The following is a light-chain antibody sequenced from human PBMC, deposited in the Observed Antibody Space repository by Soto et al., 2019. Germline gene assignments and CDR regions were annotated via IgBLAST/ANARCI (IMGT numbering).Light chain of an antibody. Sequence: QSVLTQPRSVSGSPGQSVTISCTGTSTDVGGYSYVSWYQQHPGKAPRLMIYDVDKRPSGVPDRFSGSKSGNTASLTISGLRYEDEAEYYCGSYRTGVYVFGTGTKVTVL. CDR2: DVD. J-gene: IGLJ1*01. CDR3: GSYRTGVYV. V-gene: IGLV2-11*01. CDR1: STDVGGYSY.